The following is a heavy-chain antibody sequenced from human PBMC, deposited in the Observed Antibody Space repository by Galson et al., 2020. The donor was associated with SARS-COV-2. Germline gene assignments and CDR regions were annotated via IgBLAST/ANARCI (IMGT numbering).Heavy chain of an antibody. CDR2: LDWDDDK. CDR1: GFSLSTSGMC. CDR3: ARMVVRGVTYDY. D-gene: IGHD3-10*01. V-gene: IGHV2-70*11. Sequence: SGPTLVKPTQTLTLTCTFSGFSLSTSGMCVSWIRQPPGKALAWLARLDWDDDKYYSTSLKTRLTIAKDNSKNQVVLTMTNMDPVDTATYYCARMVVRGVTYDYWGQGTLVTVSS. J-gene: IGHJ4*02.